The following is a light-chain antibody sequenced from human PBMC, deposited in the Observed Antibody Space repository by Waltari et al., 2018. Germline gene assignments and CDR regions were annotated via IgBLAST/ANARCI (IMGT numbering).Light chain of an antibody. J-gene: IGLJ1*01. CDR3: CAYAGSNIFV. CDR1: SSDNGSYHF. CDR2: DVH. V-gene: IGLV2-11*01. Sequence: QSALTQPRSVSGSPGQSVTISCTGTSSDNGSYHFVSWYQQQSGKAPKVIIYDVHERPSGVPDRFSGSRSGNTASLTISRLQADDEGEYYCCAYAGSNIFVFGVGTQLTVL.